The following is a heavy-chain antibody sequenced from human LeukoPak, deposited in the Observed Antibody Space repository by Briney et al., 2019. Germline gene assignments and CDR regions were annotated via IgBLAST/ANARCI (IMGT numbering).Heavy chain of an antibody. CDR2: IYHSGST. Sequence: SETLSLTCTVSGGSISSYYWSWIRQPPGKGLEWIGYIYHSGSTYYNPSLKSRVTISVDRSKNQFSLKLSSVTAADTAVYYCARDWAGGPHDYWGQGTLVTVSS. CDR1: GGSISSYY. J-gene: IGHJ4*02. D-gene: IGHD3-10*01. V-gene: IGHV4-59*12. CDR3: ARDWAGGPHDY.